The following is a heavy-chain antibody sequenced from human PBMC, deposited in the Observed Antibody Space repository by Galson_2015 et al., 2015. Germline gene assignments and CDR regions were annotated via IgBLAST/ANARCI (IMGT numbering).Heavy chain of an antibody. V-gene: IGHV5-10-1*01. CDR2: IDPSDSYT. J-gene: IGHJ4*02. Sequence: QSGAEVKKPGESLRISCKGSGYSFTSYWISWVRQMPGKGLEWMGRIDPSDSYTNYSPSFQGHVTISADKSISTAYLQWSSLKASDTAMYYCARLPFENWNYEPNFDYWGQGTLVTVSS. D-gene: IGHD1-7*01. CDR3: ARLPFENWNYEPNFDY. CDR1: GYSFTSYW.